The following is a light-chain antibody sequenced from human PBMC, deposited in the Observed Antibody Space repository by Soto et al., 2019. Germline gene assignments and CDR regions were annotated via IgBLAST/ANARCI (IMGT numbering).Light chain of an antibody. CDR2: EDN. J-gene: IGLJ3*02. CDR3: QSYDATNQV. Sequence: NFMLTQPHSVSESPGKTVIISCTRSSGSIASNYVQWYQQRPGSSPTTVIYEDNQRPSGVPDRFSGSIDSSSNSASLTISGLETEDEADYHCQSYDATNQVFGGGTKLTVL. CDR1: SGSIASNY. V-gene: IGLV6-57*01.